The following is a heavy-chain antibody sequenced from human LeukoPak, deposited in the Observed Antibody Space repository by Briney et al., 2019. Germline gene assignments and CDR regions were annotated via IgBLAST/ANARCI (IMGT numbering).Heavy chain of an antibody. D-gene: IGHD4-11*01. CDR3: ARAAYSNYEDPGYYYYYYMDV. V-gene: IGHV4-31*03. CDR2: IYYSGST. CDR1: GGSISSGGYY. Sequence: SQTLSLTCTVSGGSISSGGYYWSWIRQHPGKGLEWIGYIYYSGSTYYNPSLKSRVTISVDTSKNQFSLKLSSVTAADTAVYYCARAAYSNYEDPGYYYYYYMDVWGKGTTVTVSS. J-gene: IGHJ6*03.